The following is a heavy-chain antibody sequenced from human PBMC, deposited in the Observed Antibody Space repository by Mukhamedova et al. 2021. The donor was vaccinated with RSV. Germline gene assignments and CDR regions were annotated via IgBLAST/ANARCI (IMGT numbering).Heavy chain of an antibody. D-gene: IGHD3-3*01. V-gene: IGHV4-59*08. CDR2: IHYSGSS. J-gene: IGHJ5*02. CDR3: ARQGLRFPLDP. Sequence: GLEWIGYIHYSGSSYYNPSLKSRLTLSIDTSKNQFSLKLTSVTAADTAVYFCARQGLRFPLDPWGQGTLVTVSS.